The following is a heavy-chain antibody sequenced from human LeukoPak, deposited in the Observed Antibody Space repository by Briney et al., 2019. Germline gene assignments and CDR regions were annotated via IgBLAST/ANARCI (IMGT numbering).Heavy chain of an antibody. CDR1: SGSINSYW. CDR3: ARAGYTIRSYRFDY. J-gene: IGHJ4*02. D-gene: IGHD3-16*02. Sequence: SETLSLTCSVSSGSINSYWWSWIRQPAGKGLEFMGRIYTTGMTNYTPSLKSRVSMSVDPSKNQFSLELRSVTAADTAVYFCARAGYTIRSYRFDYWGQGALVTVSS. V-gene: IGHV4-4*07. CDR2: IYTTGMT.